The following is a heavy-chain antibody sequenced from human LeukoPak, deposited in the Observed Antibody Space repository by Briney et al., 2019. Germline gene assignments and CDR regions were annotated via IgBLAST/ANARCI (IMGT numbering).Heavy chain of an antibody. J-gene: IGHJ4*01. D-gene: IGHD1-1*01. V-gene: IGHV3-23*01. Sequence: GGSLRLSCAASGFTFSSYAMSWVRQAPGKGLEWVSVISGSGGSTYYADSVKGRFTISRDNSKNTLYLQMNSLRAEDTAVYYCAKVESGAQGYFDYWGQGILVTVSS. CDR1: GFTFSSYA. CDR2: ISGSGGST. CDR3: AKVESGAQGYFDY.